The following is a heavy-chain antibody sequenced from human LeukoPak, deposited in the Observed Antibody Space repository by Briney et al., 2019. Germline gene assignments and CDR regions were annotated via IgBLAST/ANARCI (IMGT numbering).Heavy chain of an antibody. V-gene: IGHV4-61*02. Sequence: TSETLSLTCTVSGGSISSGSYYWSWIRQPAGKGLEWIGRIYTSGSTNYNPSLKSRVTISVDTSKNQFSLKLSSVTAADTAVYYCASTPLYSSYWFDPWGQGTLVTVSS. CDR3: ASTPLYSSYWFDP. J-gene: IGHJ5*02. D-gene: IGHD6-6*01. CDR2: IYTSGST. CDR1: GGSISSGSYY.